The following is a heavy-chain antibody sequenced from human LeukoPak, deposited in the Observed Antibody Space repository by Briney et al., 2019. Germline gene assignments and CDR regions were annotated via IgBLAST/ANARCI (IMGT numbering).Heavy chain of an antibody. D-gene: IGHD3-22*01. J-gene: IGHJ6*02. CDR1: GFSFSSYG. CDR2: ISYDGSNK. CDR3: AKSTAYSSLITVIKPMDV. Sequence: GGPLRLSCAASGFSFSSYGLHWVRQAPGKGLEWVAVISYDGSNKYYADSVRGRFTISRDNSKNTLYLQMNSLRAEDTAVYYCAKSTAYSSLITVIKPMDVWGQGTTVIVSS. V-gene: IGHV3-30*18.